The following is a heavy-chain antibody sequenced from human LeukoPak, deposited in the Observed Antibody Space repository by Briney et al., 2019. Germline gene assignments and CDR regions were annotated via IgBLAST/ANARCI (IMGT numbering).Heavy chain of an antibody. D-gene: IGHD2-21*01. CDR1: GGSFSGYY. CDR2: INHSGST. Sequence: SETLSLTCAVYGGSFSGYYWSWIRQPPGKGLEWIGEINHSGSTNYNPSPKSRVTISVDTSKNQFSLKLSSVTAADTAVYYCARHIEFYYYMDVWGKGTTVTISS. J-gene: IGHJ6*03. CDR3: ARHIEFYYYMDV. V-gene: IGHV4-34*01.